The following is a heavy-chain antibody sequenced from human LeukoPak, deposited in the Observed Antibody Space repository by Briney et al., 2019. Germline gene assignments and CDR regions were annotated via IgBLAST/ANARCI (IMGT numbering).Heavy chain of an antibody. Sequence: GGSLRLSCAASGFTFSRYSMNWVRQAPGKGLGWVSYISSSSSTIYYADSVKGRFTISRDNAKNSLYLQMNSLRDEDTAVYYCARGLDQAVAGTYYFDYWGQGTLVTVSS. CDR1: GFTFSRYS. V-gene: IGHV3-48*02. J-gene: IGHJ4*02. CDR2: ISSSSSTI. CDR3: ARGLDQAVAGTYYFDY. D-gene: IGHD6-19*01.